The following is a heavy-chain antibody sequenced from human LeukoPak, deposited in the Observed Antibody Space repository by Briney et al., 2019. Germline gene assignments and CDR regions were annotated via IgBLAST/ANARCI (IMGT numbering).Heavy chain of an antibody. V-gene: IGHV7-4-1*02. CDR1: GYTFTSYA. D-gene: IGHD3-22*01. J-gene: IGHJ6*02. Sequence: ASVKVSCKASGYTFTSYAMNWVRQAPGQGLEWMGWINTNTGNPTYAQGFTGRFVFSLDTSVSTAYLQISSLKAEDTAVYYCARDLRDSSGYPYYYYYGMDVWGQGTTVTVSS. CDR2: INTNTGNP. CDR3: ARDLRDSSGYPYYYYYGMDV.